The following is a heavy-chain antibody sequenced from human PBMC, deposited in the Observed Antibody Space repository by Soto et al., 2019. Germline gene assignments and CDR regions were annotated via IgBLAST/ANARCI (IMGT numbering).Heavy chain of an antibody. CDR2: ISYDGSNK. J-gene: IGHJ6*02. D-gene: IGHD5-18*01. V-gene: IGHV3-30-3*01. Sequence: GGSLRLSCAASGFTFSSYAMHWVRQAPGKGLEWVAVISYDGSNKYYADSVKGRFTISRDNSKNTLYLQMNSLRAEDTAVYYCARRQSTRDTAMAYGMDVWGRGTTVTVSS. CDR1: GFTFSSYA. CDR3: ARRQSTRDTAMAYGMDV.